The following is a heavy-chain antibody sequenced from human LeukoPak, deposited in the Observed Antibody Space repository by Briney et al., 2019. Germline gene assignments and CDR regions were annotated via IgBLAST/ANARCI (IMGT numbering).Heavy chain of an antibody. V-gene: IGHV3-30*18. CDR1: GFTFRDYS. CDR2: LSSDGIKT. Sequence: GGSLRLSCAASGFTFRDYSTHWVRQAPGKGLEWLATLSSDGIKTNYADSVKGRFTISRDISKNTLYLHMNSLRTEDTALYYCAKDLMRGLYRPLDFWGQGTLVTVSS. D-gene: IGHD6-19*01. CDR3: AKDLMRGLYRPLDF. J-gene: IGHJ4*02.